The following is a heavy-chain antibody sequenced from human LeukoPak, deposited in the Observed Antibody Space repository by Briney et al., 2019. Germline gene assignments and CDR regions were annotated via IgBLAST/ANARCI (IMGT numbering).Heavy chain of an antibody. D-gene: IGHD3-16*02. V-gene: IGHV6-1*01. CDR1: GDSVSSNSAA. CDR2: TYYRSKWYN. Sequence: SQTLSLTCAISGDSVSSNSAARNWIRQSPSRGLEWLGRTYYRSKWYNDAVSVKSRITINPDTSKNQFSPQLNSVTPEDTAVYYCARDFIVVDAFDIWGQGTMVTVSS. CDR3: ARDFIVVDAFDI. J-gene: IGHJ3*02.